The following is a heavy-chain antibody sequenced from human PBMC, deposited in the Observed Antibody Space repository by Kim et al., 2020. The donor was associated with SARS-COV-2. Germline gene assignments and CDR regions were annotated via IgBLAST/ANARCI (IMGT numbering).Heavy chain of an antibody. D-gene: IGHD3-16*01. Sequence: ADSVKGRFTISRDNSKNTLYLQMNSLRDEDTSIYYCARDLGITYYYGMDVWGQGTTVTVSS. V-gene: IGHV3-30*01. CDR3: ARDLGITYYYGMDV. J-gene: IGHJ6*02.